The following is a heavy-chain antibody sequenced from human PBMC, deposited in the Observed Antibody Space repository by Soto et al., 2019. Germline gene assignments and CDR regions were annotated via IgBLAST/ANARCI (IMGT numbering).Heavy chain of an antibody. D-gene: IGHD6-19*01. V-gene: IGHV1-69*12. CDR3: ARDLDLSAAVAETGSPPQDY. Sequence: QVQLVQSGAEVKKPGSSVKVSCKASGGTFSSYAISWVRQAPGQGLEWMGGIIPIFGTANYAQKFQGRVTITADESTSTAYMELSSLRSEDTAVYYCARDLDLSAAVAETGSPPQDYWGQGTLVTVSS. CDR1: GGTFSSYA. J-gene: IGHJ4*02. CDR2: IIPIFGTA.